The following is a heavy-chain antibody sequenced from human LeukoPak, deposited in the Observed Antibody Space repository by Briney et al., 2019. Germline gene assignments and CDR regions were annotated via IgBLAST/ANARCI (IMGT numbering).Heavy chain of an antibody. CDR3: ARAGLPYYYYYMDV. J-gene: IGHJ6*03. Sequence: GASVKVSCKASGYTFTSYDINWVRQATGQGLEWMGWMNPNSGNTGHAQKFQGRVTITRNTSISTAYMELSSLRSEDTAVYYCARAGLPYYYYYMDVWGKGTTVTVSS. CDR1: GYTFTSYD. CDR2: MNPNSGNT. V-gene: IGHV1-8*03.